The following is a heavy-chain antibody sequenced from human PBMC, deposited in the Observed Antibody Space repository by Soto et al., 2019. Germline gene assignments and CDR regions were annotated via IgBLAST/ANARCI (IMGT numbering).Heavy chain of an antibody. CDR2: IDWDDDK. CDR3: ARIRSSLYSSSWFAFDI. V-gene: IGHV2-70*01. D-gene: IGHD6-13*01. Sequence: SGPTLVNPTQTLTLTCTFSGFSLSTSGMCVSWIRQPPGKALEWLALIDWDDDKYYSTSLKTRLTISKDTSKNQVVLTMTNMDPVDTATYYCARIRSSLYSSSWFAFDIWGQGAMVTVSS. J-gene: IGHJ3*02. CDR1: GFSLSTSGMC.